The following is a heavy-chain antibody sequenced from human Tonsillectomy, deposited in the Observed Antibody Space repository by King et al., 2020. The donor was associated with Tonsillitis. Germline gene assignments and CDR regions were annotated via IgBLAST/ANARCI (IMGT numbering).Heavy chain of an antibody. CDR3: AREATLWAKGRGALDY. Sequence: VQLQESGPGLVKPSETLSLTCTVSGGSISSNYWSWIRQPAGKGLEWIGRIYNSGSTKYNPSLNSRVTMSVDTSKNQLPLKLSSVTAADTAVYYCAREATLWAKGRGALDYWGQGTLVTVSS. CDR1: GGSISSNY. CDR2: IYNSGST. D-gene: IGHD1-26*01. V-gene: IGHV4-4*07. J-gene: IGHJ4*02.